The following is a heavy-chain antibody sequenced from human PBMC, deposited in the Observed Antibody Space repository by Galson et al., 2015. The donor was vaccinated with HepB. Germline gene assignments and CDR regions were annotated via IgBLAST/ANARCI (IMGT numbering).Heavy chain of an antibody. CDR2: IYYSGST. J-gene: IGHJ4*02. CDR1: YY. D-gene: IGHD2-15*01. CDR3: ARLGYCSGGACHPDD. V-gene: IGHV4-61*07. Sequence: YYWSWIRQPPGKGLEWIGWIYYSGSTNYNPSLKSRVTISVDTSKNQFSLKLSSVTAADTALYYCARLGYCSGGACHPDDWGQGTLVTVSS.